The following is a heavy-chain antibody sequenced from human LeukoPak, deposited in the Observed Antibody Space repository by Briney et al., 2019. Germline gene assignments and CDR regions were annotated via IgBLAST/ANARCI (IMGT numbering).Heavy chain of an antibody. Sequence: GASVKVSCKASGGTFSSYAISWVRQAPGQGLEWMGGIIPIFGTANYAQKFQGRVTITADESTSTAYMELSSLRSEDTAVYYCARDGGPYYYDSSGQTAYYFDYWGQGTLVTVSS. CDR1: GGTFSSYA. V-gene: IGHV1-69*13. CDR3: ARDGGPYYYDSSGQTAYYFDY. J-gene: IGHJ4*02. D-gene: IGHD3-22*01. CDR2: IIPIFGTA.